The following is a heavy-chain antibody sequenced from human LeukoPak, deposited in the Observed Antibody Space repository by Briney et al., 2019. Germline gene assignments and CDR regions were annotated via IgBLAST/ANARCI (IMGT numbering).Heavy chain of an antibody. CDR2: IWYDGSNK. D-gene: IGHD3-22*01. CDR3: AKDDSSGYYSTFDY. J-gene: IGHJ4*02. V-gene: IGHV3-33*06. Sequence: PGGSLRLSCAASGFTFSSYGMPWVRQAPGKGLEGVAVIWYDGSNKYYADSVKGRFTIYRDNSKNTLYLQMNSLRAEDTAVYYCAKDDSSGYYSTFDYWGQGTLVTVSS. CDR1: GFTFSSYG.